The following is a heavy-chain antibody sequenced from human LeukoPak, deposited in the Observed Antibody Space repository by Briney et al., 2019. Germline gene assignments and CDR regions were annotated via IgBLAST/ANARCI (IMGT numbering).Heavy chain of an antibody. J-gene: IGHJ4*02. Sequence: GASVKVSCKASGYTFTSYAMHWVRQAPGQGLEWMGGIIPIFGTANYAQKFQGRVTITADESTSTAYMELSSLRSEDTAVYYCARDVWNYGSCDYWGQGTLVTVSS. CDR2: IIPIFGTA. V-gene: IGHV1-69*13. D-gene: IGHD1-7*01. CDR1: GYTFTSYA. CDR3: ARDVWNYGSCDY.